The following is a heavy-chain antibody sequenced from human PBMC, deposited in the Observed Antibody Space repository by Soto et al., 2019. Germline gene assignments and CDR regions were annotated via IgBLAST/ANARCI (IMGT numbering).Heavy chain of an antibody. Sequence: SETLSLTCTVSGGSISSSSYYWGWIRQPPGKGLEWIGSIYYSGSTYYNPSLKSRVTISVDTSKNQFSLKLSSVTAADTAVYYCARRSVLRFLEWSAIALDYWGQGTLVPVSS. D-gene: IGHD3-3*01. CDR1: GGSISSSSYY. J-gene: IGHJ4*02. CDR2: IYYSGST. V-gene: IGHV4-39*01. CDR3: ARRSVLRFLEWSAIALDY.